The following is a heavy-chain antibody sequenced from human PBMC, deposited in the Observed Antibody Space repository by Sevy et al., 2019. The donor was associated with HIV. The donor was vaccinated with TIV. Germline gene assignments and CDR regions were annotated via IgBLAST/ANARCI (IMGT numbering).Heavy chain of an antibody. CDR3: VRGEEYSSGWAHAGGDC. Sequence: GGSLRLSCAASGFSFSDFYFNWVRQAPGKGLQWVSYISGGGSRIYYADSVKGRFTIARDNTDNSVYLQMNNLKAEDTATYFCVRGEEYSSGWAHAGGDCGGQGTLVTVSA. J-gene: IGHJ4*02. V-gene: IGHV3-11*01. D-gene: IGHD6-19*01. CDR2: ISGGGSRI. CDR1: GFSFSDFY.